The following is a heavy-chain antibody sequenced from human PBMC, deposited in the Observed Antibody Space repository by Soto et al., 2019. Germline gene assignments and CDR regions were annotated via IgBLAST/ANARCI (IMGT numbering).Heavy chain of an antibody. V-gene: IGHV1-69*04. CDR3: ERETVEAEASRSAFDI. D-gene: IGHD2-21*02. CDR1: GGTFSSYT. CDR2: IIPILGIA. J-gene: IGHJ3*02. Sequence: SVKVSCKASGGTFSSYTISWVRQAPGQGLEWMGRIIPILGIANYAQKFQGRVTITADKSTSTAYMELSSLRSEDTAVYYCERETVEAEASRSAFDIWGQGTMVTVSS.